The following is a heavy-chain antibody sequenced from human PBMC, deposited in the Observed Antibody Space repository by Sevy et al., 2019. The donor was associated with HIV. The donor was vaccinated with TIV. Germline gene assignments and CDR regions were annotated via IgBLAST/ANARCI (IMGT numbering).Heavy chain of an antibody. Sequence: GESLKISCAASGFTFSSYAMHWVRQAPGKGLEWVAVISYDGSNKYYADSVKGRFTISRDNSKNTLYLQMNSLRAEDTAVYYCARGVTRRYYYGMDVWGQGTTVTVSS. CDR1: GFTFSSYA. V-gene: IGHV3-30-3*01. J-gene: IGHJ6*02. D-gene: IGHD4-17*01. CDR2: ISYDGSNK. CDR3: ARGVTRRYYYGMDV.